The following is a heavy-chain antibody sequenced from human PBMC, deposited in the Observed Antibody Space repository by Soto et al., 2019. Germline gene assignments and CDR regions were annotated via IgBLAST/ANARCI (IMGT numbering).Heavy chain of an antibody. CDR2: SGPYNGNT. Sequence: ASVKVSCKASGYSFTIYGINWVRQAPGQVLEWMGLSGPYNGNTNYAQRFQGRVTMTTDTSTSTAYMELRSLRSDDTAVYFCARGGVFYSSSWPIDIWG. J-gene: IGHJ3*02. V-gene: IGHV1-18*04. D-gene: IGHD6-13*01. CDR3: ARGGVFYSSSWPIDI. CDR1: GYSFTIYG.